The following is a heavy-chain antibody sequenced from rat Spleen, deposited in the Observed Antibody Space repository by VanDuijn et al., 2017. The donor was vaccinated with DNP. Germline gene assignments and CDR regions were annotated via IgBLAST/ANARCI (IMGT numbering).Heavy chain of an antibody. CDR2: ISYSGST. CDR3: ARWSRYFDY. Sequence: EVQLQESGPGLVKPSQSLSLTCSVTGYSITSNYWAWIRKFPGNKMEYIGHISYSGSTNYNPSLKSRFPITRDTSKNQFFLQLNSVTTEDTATYYCARWSRYFDYWGQGVMVTVSS. J-gene: IGHJ2*01. CDR1: GYSITSNY. V-gene: IGHV3-1*01.